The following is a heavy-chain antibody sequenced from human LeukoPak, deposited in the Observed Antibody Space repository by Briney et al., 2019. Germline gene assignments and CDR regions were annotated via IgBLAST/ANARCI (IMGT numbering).Heavy chain of an antibody. Sequence: PGRSLRLSCAASGFTFSSYGMHWVRQAPGKGLEWVSSISSSSSYIYYADSVKGRFTISRDNAKNSLYLQMNSLRAEDTAVYYCARHNYPYDSGGYYYAYWGQGTLVTVSS. CDR3: ARHNYPYDSGGYYYAY. CDR1: GFTFSSYG. J-gene: IGHJ4*02. CDR2: ISSSSSYI. D-gene: IGHD3-22*01. V-gene: IGHV3-21*01.